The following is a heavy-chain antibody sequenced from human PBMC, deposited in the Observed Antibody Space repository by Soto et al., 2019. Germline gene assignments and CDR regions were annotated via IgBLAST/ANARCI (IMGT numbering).Heavy chain of an antibody. D-gene: IGHD2-8*01. CDR1: GYTFSSYS. V-gene: IGHV1-18*01. CDR2: ISTTSGNT. Sequence: ASVKVSCKTSGYTFSSYSINWVRQAPGQGLEWMAWISTTSGNTHYAERVQGRVTVTLDNSARTAFMEMWGLTSEYTAVYFCARDNGYYDFWGQGTLVTVSS. J-gene: IGHJ4*02. CDR3: ARDNGYYDF.